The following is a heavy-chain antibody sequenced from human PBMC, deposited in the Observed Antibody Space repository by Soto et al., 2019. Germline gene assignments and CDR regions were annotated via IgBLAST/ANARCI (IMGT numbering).Heavy chain of an antibody. CDR1: GYTFTSYG. CDR2: ISAYNGNT. Sequence: GASVKVSCKASGYTFTSYGISWVRQAPGQGLEWMGWISAYNGNTNYAQKLQGRVTMTTDTSTSTAYMELRSLRSDDTAVYYCARDYCSSTSCYGAYYYYYGMDVWGQGTTVTVSS. D-gene: IGHD2-2*01. J-gene: IGHJ6*02. V-gene: IGHV1-18*01. CDR3: ARDYCSSTSCYGAYYYYYGMDV.